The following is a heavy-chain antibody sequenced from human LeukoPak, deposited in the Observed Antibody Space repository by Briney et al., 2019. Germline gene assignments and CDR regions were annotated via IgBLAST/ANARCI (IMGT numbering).Heavy chain of an antibody. D-gene: IGHD3-10*01. V-gene: IGHV1-69*05. CDR3: ARAQNYYGSGSPGAFDI. CDR2: IIPIFGTA. CDR1: GGTFSSYA. J-gene: IGHJ3*02. Sequence: SVKVSCKAPGGTFSSYAISWVRQAPGQGLEWMGGIIPIFGTANYAQKFQGRVTITTDESTSTAYMELSSLRSEDTAVYYCARAQNYYGSGSPGAFDIWGQGTMVTVSS.